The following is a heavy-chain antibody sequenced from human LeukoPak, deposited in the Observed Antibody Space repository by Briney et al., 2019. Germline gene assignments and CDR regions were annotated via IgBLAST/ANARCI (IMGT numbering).Heavy chain of an antibody. Sequence: ASVKVSCKASGYTFTGYYMHWVRQAPGQGLEWMGWINPNSGGTDYAQKFQGRVTMIRDTSISTAYMELSRLRSDDTAVYYCASTFYYYDSSGFDYWGQGTLVTVSS. CDR2: INPNSGGT. V-gene: IGHV1-2*02. CDR3: ASTFYYYDSSGFDY. D-gene: IGHD3-22*01. J-gene: IGHJ4*02. CDR1: GYTFTGYY.